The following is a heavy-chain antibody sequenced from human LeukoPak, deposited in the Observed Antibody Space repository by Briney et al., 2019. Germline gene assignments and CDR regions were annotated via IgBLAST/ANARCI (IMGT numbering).Heavy chain of an antibody. V-gene: IGHV1-18*01. Sequence: GASVKVSCKASGYTFTSYGISWVRQAPGQGLEWMGWISAYNGNTNYAQKLQGRVTMTTDTSTSTAYIELRSLRSDDTAVYYCAREKSGSYWIFWDYWGQGTLVTVSS. CDR1: GYTFTSYG. CDR2: ISAYNGNT. CDR3: AREKSGSYWIFWDY. J-gene: IGHJ4*02. D-gene: IGHD1-26*01.